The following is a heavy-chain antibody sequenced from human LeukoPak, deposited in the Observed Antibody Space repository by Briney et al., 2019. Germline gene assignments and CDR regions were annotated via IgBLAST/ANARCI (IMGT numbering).Heavy chain of an antibody. CDR3: AKDRYGDYVGFSY. V-gene: IGHV3-23*01. J-gene: IGHJ4*02. CDR1: GFTFSSYA. CDR2: ISDSGDST. Sequence: PGGSLRLSCAASGFTFSSYAMSWVRQAPGKGLEWVSAISDSGDSTYYADSVKGRFTISRDNSKNTLYLQMNSLRAEDTAVYYCAKDRYGDYVGFSYWGQGTLVTVSS. D-gene: IGHD4-17*01.